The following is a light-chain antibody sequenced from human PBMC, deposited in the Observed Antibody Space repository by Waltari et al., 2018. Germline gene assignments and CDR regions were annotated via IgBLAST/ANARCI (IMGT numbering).Light chain of an antibody. CDR1: NIASKN. V-gene: IGLV3-9*01. CDR2: RST. J-gene: IGLJ2*01. Sequence: SYELTQPLSVSVALGQTAKIPCGGINIASKNAHWYQQKPGQAPVLVIFRSTDRPSGIPEQFSGSNSGNTATLTISRAQAGDEADYYCQVWDNFTLIFGGGTKLTVL. CDR3: QVWDNFTLI.